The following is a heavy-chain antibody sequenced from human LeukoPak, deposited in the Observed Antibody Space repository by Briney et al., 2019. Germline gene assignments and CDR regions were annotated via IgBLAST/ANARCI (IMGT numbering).Heavy chain of an antibody. CDR2: ISWNSGSI. CDR3: AKDIAYYYDSSGYFDAFDI. CDR1: GFTFDDYA. D-gene: IGHD3-22*01. V-gene: IGHV3-9*01. Sequence: GRSLRLSCAASGFTFDDYAMHWVRQAPGKGLEWVSGISWNSGSIGYADSVKGRFTISRDNAKNSLYLQMNSLRAEDTALYYCAKDIAYYYDSSGYFDAFDIWGQGTMVTVSS. J-gene: IGHJ3*02.